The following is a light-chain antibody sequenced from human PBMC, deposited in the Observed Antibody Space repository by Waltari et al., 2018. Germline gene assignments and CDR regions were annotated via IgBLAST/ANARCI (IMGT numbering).Light chain of an antibody. CDR3: QEYMDDLWT. J-gene: IGKJ1*01. CDR2: KAS. V-gene: IGKV1-5*03. CDR1: RDISTK. Sequence: DILMTQSPPTLSASMGDRVTITCRASRDISTKLAWYQQKPGRAPKLLIYKASSLESGVPARFSGSGSGTEFTLTISTLQPDDFATYYCQEYMDDLWTFGQGTKVEIK.